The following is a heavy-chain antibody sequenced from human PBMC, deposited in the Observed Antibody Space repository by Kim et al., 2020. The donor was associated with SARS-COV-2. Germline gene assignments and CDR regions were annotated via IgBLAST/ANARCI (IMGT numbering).Heavy chain of an antibody. J-gene: IGHJ6*02. Sequence: GGSLRLSCAASGFTFSSYAMSWVRQAPGKGLEWVSAISGSGGSTYYADSVKGRFTISRDNSKNTLYLQMNSLRAEDTAVYYCAKDYGSGSYCAVCGDYYYGMDVWGQGTTVTVSS. CDR2: ISGSGGST. D-gene: IGHD3-10*01. CDR3: AKDYGSGSYCAVCGDYYYGMDV. V-gene: IGHV3-23*01. CDR1: GFTFSSYA.